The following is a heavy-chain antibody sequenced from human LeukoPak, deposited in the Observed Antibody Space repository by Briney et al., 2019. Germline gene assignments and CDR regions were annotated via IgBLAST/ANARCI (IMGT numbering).Heavy chain of an antibody. V-gene: IGHV3-48*01. CDR3: ARVIWYFDL. CDR1: GFTFSSYS. CDR2: ISSSSSTI. Sequence: PGGSLRLSCAASGFTFSSYSMNWVRQAPGKGLEWVSYISSSSSTIYYADSVKGRFTISRDNAKNSLYLQMNSLRAEDTAVYYCARVIWYFDLWGRGTLVTVSS. J-gene: IGHJ2*01.